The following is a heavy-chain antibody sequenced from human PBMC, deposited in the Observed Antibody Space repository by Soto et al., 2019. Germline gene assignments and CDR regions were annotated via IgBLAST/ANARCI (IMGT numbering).Heavy chain of an antibody. D-gene: IGHD1-26*01. CDR1: GFTVSSNY. J-gene: IGHJ6*02. V-gene: IGHV3-53*01. CDR2: IYSGGST. CDR3: ARDKWEPYYYYGMDV. Sequence: GGSVRLSXAASGFTVSSNYMSCVRQAAGKGLEWVSVIYSGGSTYYADSVKGRFTISRDNSKNTLYLQMNSLRAEDTAVYYCARDKWEPYYYYGMDVWGQGTTVTVSS.